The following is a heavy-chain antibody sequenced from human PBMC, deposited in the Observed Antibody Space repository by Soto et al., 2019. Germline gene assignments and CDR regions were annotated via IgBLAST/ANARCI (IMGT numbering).Heavy chain of an antibody. CDR3: ARGYYDSSGLDY. Sequence: GGSLRLSCAASGFTFSSYGMHWVRQAPGKGLEWVAVIWYDGSNKYYADSVKGRFTISRDNSKNTLYLQMNSLRAEDTAVYYCARGYYDSSGLDYWGQGTLVTVSS. CDR1: GFTFSSYG. V-gene: IGHV3-33*01. J-gene: IGHJ4*02. D-gene: IGHD3-22*01. CDR2: IWYDGSNK.